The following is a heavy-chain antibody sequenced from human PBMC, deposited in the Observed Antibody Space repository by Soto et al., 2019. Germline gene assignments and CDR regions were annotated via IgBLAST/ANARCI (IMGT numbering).Heavy chain of an antibody. D-gene: IGHD3-10*01. V-gene: IGHV4-39*01. CDR1: GGSISSSSYY. CDR2: IYYSGST. CDR3: SSALWFGELYLDY. J-gene: IGHJ4*02. Sequence: QLQLQESGPGLVKPSETLSLTCTVSGGSISSSSYYWGWIRQPPGKGLEWIGSIYYSGSTYYNPSLKSRVTISVDTSKNQFSLKLSSVTAADTAVYYCSSALWFGELYLDYWGQGTLVTVSS.